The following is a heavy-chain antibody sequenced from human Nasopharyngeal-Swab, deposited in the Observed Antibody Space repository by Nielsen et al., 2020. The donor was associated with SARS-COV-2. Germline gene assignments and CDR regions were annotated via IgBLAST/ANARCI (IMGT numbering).Heavy chain of an antibody. J-gene: IGHJ4*02. CDR2: ISSSGSTI. V-gene: IGHV3-48*03. CDR1: GFTFSSYE. Sequence: GGSLRLSCAASGFTFSSYEMNWVRQAPGKGLEWVSYISSSGSTIYYADSVKGRFTISRDNAKNSLYLQMNSLRAEETAVYYCAGDGATVTSGGFDYWGQGTLVTVSS. CDR3: AGDGATVTSGGFDY. D-gene: IGHD4-17*01.